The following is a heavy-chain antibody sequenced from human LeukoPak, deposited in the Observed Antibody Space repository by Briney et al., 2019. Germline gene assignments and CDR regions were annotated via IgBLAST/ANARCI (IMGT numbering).Heavy chain of an antibody. CDR1: GFTFSSYW. J-gene: IGHJ5*02. V-gene: IGHV3-7*03. Sequence: GGSLRLSCAASGFTFSSYWMSWVRQAPGKGLEWVANLKQDGSEKYYVDSVKGRFTISRDNAKNSLYLQMNSLRAEDTAVYYCARDFGETSLPNWFDPWGQGTLVIVSS. CDR2: LKQDGSEK. D-gene: IGHD3-16*01. CDR3: ARDFGETSLPNWFDP.